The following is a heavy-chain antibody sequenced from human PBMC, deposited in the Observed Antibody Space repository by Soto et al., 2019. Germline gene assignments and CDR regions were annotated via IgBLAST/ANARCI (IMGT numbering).Heavy chain of an antibody. CDR2: IYWDDDK. CDR1: GFSLTTSGVG. Sequence: QITLNESGPTQVNPRQTLTLTCTFSGFSLTTSGVGVGWIRQSPGKAPEWLALIYWDDDKRYSPSLKSRLTITKDTSKYQVALTMADLDPADTATYYCAHRVLRTVFGLVTTTAIYFDFWGQGTPVAVSS. J-gene: IGHJ4*02. CDR3: AHRVLRTVFGLVTTTAIYFDF. V-gene: IGHV2-5*02. D-gene: IGHD3-3*01.